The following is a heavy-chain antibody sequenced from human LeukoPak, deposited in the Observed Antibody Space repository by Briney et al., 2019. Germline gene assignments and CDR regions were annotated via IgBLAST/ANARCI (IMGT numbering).Heavy chain of an antibody. Sequence: QPGGSLRLSCAASGFTFSSYAMHWVRQTPGKGLEWVAVMSSDGSKKYYADSVKGRFTISRDNSKNTLYLQMNSLRAEDTAVYYCARDQLAYSGYDTLFDYWGQGTLVTVSS. J-gene: IGHJ4*02. CDR1: GFTFSSYA. CDR2: MSSDGSKK. D-gene: IGHD5-12*01. V-gene: IGHV3-30-3*01. CDR3: ARDQLAYSGYDTLFDY.